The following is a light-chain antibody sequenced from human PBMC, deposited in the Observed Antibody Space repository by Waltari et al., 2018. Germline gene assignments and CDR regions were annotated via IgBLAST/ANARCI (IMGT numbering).Light chain of an antibody. CDR3: YSYAGGYTFV. CDR2: DVT. J-gene: IGLJ2*01. CDR1: SGNVGGYDY. Sequence: QSALTQPRSVSGSPGQSVTISCTGTSGNVGGYDYVSWYQQHPGKAPPRMIYDVTKRPPGVPDRFSGSKSGNTAFLTISGLQAEDEADYHCYSYAGGYTFVFGPGTKLAVL. V-gene: IGLV2-11*01.